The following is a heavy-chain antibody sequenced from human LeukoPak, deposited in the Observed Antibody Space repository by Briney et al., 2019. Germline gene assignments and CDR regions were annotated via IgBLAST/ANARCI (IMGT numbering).Heavy chain of an antibody. CDR2: IKQDGSEK. CDR3: ASKDPYDSRGYLLDY. V-gene: IGHV3-7*01. Sequence: PGGSLRLSCAASGFTFSTYWMAWVRQAPGKGLEWVANIKQDGSEKYYVDSVKGRFTISRDSSKNTLYLQVNSLRAEDTAVYYCASKDPYDSRGYLLDYWGQGTLVTVSS. D-gene: IGHD3-22*01. J-gene: IGHJ4*02. CDR1: GFTFSTYW.